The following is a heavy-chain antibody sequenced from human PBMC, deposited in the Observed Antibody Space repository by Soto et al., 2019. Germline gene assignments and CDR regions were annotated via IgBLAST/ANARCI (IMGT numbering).Heavy chain of an antibody. CDR3: PRDVREASGMDV. Sequence: ETLSLTCTVSGRSISSHYSSWVRQAPGKGLEWIGHIYYRGSTTYNPSLRSRGTISVDTSNNQFSLKLNSVTSADTGVDYCPRDVREASGMDVWGQGTKVTVSS. J-gene: IGHJ6*02. D-gene: IGHD1-26*01. CDR2: IYYRGST. V-gene: IGHV4-59*11. CDR1: GRSISSHY.